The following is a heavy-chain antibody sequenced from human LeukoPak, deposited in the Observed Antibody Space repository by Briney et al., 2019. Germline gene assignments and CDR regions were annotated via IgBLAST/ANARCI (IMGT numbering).Heavy chain of an antibody. CDR2: IYYSGST. V-gene: IGHV4-59*08. CDR1: GGFISSYY. CDR3: ARHPSSFGDAFDI. D-gene: IGHD3-10*01. Sequence: SETLSLTCTVSGGFISSYYWSWIRQPPGKGLEWIGNIYYSGSTNYNPSLRSRVTISLDTSKNQFSLKLSSVTAADTAVYYCARHPSSFGDAFDIWGQGTMVTVSS. J-gene: IGHJ3*02.